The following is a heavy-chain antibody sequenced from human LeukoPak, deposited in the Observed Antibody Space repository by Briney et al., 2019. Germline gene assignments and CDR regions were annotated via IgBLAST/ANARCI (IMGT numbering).Heavy chain of an antibody. V-gene: IGHV3-73*01. CDR2: IRSKANSYAT. D-gene: IGHD6-6*01. Sequence: PGGSLRLSCAASGFTFSGSAMHWVRQASGKGLEWVGRIRSKANSYATAYAASVKGRFTISRDDSKNTAYLQMNSLKTEDTAVYYCTRGGYSSSSDQDAFDIWGQGTMVTVSS. CDR3: TRGGYSSSSDQDAFDI. J-gene: IGHJ3*02. CDR1: GFTFSGSA.